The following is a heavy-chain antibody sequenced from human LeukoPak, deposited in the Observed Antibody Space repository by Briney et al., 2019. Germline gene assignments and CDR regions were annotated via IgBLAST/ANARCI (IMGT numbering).Heavy chain of an antibody. J-gene: IGHJ6*03. V-gene: IGHV3-23*01. CDR3: AKGGNPDDYSNYPFSYYYYYMDV. D-gene: IGHD4-11*01. CDR1: GFTFSSYA. CDR2: ISGSGGST. Sequence: PGGSLRLSCAASGFTFSSYAMSWVRQAPGKGLEWVSAISGSGGSTYYADSVKGRFTISRDNSKNTLYLQMNSLRAEDTAVYYCAKGGNPDDYSNYPFSYYYYYMDVWGKGTTVTVSS.